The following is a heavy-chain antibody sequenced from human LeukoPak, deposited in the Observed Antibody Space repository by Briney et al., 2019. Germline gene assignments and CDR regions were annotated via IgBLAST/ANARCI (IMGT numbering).Heavy chain of an antibody. D-gene: IGHD6-19*01. CDR2: INHSGST. V-gene: IGHV4-34*01. Sequence: SETLSLTCAVYGGSLSGYYWSWIRQPPGKGLEWIGEINHSGSTNYNPSLKSRVTISVDTSKNQLSLKLSSVTAADTAVYYCARVSGWAYYWGQGTLVTVSS. J-gene: IGHJ4*02. CDR1: GGSLSGYY. CDR3: ARVSGWAYY.